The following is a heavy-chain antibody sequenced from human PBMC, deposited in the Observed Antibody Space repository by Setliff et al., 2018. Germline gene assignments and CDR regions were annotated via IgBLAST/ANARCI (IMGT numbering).Heavy chain of an antibody. CDR1: GYTFTTVTTFG. CDR2: ISGYNGNA. J-gene: IGHJ4*02. Sequence: ASVKVSCKASGYTFTTVTTFGISWVRQAPGQGLEWMGWISGYNGNANYAQKLQGRVTMTTDTSTSTTYMELRSLTSDDMAVYYCARGYCDGIGCPAPLYYFDSWGQGTLVTVSS. D-gene: IGHD2-21*01. CDR3: ARGYCDGIGCPAPLYYFDS. V-gene: IGHV1-18*03.